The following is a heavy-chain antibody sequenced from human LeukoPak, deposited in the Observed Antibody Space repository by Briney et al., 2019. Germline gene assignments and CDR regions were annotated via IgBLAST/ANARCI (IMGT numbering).Heavy chain of an antibody. J-gene: IGHJ4*02. D-gene: IGHD3-22*01. V-gene: IGHV4-34*01. CDR1: GVSFSSYY. CDR3: AARSYDSSGYPGYYFDY. Sequence: SETLSLTCAVYGVSFSSYYWSWIRQPPGKGLEWIGEINHSGSTNYTPSLKSRVTISVDTSKNQFSLKLSSVTAANTDLYYCAARSYDSSGYPGYYFDYWGQGTLVTVSS. CDR2: INHSGST.